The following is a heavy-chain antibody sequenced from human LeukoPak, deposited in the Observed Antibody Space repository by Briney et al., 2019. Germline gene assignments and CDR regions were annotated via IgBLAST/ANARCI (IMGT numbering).Heavy chain of an antibody. D-gene: IGHD6-19*01. CDR2: ISGSGGSA. Sequence: GGSLRLSCAASGFTFSSYAMSWVPQAPGKGLEWVSAISGSGGSAYYADSVKGRFTISRDNSKNTLYLQMNSLRAEDTAVYYCAKVASTLYSSGWYEGAFDIWGQGTMVTVSS. J-gene: IGHJ3*02. V-gene: IGHV3-23*01. CDR3: AKVASTLYSSGWYEGAFDI. CDR1: GFTFSSYA.